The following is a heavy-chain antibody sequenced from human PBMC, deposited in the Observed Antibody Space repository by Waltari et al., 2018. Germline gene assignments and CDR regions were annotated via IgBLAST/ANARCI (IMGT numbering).Heavy chain of an antibody. Sequence: QVQLQESGPGLVKPSETLSLTCAVSGYSISSGYYCGWIRPPPGKGLEWIGSIYHSGSTYYNPSLKSRVTISVDTSKNQFSLKLSSVTAADTAVYYCAKKGATIVDYWGQGTLVTVSS. J-gene: IGHJ4*02. CDR1: GYSISSGYY. CDR2: IYHSGST. V-gene: IGHV4-38-2*01. D-gene: IGHD5-12*01. CDR3: AKKGATIVDY.